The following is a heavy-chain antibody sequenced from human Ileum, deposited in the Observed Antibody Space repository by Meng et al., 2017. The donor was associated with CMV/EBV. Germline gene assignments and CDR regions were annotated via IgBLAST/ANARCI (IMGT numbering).Heavy chain of an antibody. D-gene: IGHD2-2*01. CDR1: GFSISSGYY. CDR2: MYYSGNT. V-gene: IGHV4-38-2*02. CDR3: ARVGYCDFTGCLGEYYYYGMDV. J-gene: IGHJ6*02. Sequence: SETLSLTCSVSGFSISSGYYWGWIRQPPGKGLEWIASMYYSGNTYYNPSLKSRVTVSVDTSKKQFSLRLTSVTAADTAVYYCARVGYCDFTGCLGEYYYYGMDVWGRGATVTVSS.